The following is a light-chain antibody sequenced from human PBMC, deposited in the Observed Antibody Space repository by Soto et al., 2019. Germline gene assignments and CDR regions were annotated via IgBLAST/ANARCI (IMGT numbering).Light chain of an antibody. CDR1: QYINTR. V-gene: IGKV3-11*01. CDR3: HQRQSWPRT. Sequence: EIVFTQSPATPSSFPGDRVTPPCRASQYINTRLAWYQHRPGQAPRLLIYQTSIRAAGIPARFSASGSGTDFTLTISDVQPEDFALYYCHQRQSWPRTFGQGTKVDIK. CDR2: QTS. J-gene: IGKJ1*01.